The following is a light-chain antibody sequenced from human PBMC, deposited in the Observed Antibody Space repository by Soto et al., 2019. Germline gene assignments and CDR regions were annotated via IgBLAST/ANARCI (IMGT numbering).Light chain of an antibody. CDR1: QSVSSIY. CDR2: GAS. V-gene: IGKV3-20*01. CDR3: QQYDNWWT. J-gene: IGKJ1*01. Sequence: EIVLTQSPGTLSLSPGERATLSCRASQSVSSIYLAWYQQKPGQAPRLLIYGASSRATGIPDRFSGSGSGTEFTLTISSLHSEDFGVYYCQQYDNWWTFGQGTKVDIK.